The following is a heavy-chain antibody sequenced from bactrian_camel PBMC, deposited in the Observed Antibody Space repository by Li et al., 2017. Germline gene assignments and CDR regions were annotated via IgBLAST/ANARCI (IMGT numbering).Heavy chain of an antibody. D-gene: IGHD7*01. Sequence: HVQLVESGGGSVQAGGSLRLSCAFDAYTPANVRMAWFRQAPGKGLEWVSTIHSGGGTTYYADSMKGRFTISRDNAKNTLFLQMNSLKTEDTAMYYCAYSPLIGTWWTTFGAYNYWGQGTQVTVS. CDR3: AYSPLIGTWWTTFGAYNY. V-gene: IGHV3S1*01. CDR2: IHSGGGTT. CDR1: AYTPANVR. J-gene: IGHJ4*01.